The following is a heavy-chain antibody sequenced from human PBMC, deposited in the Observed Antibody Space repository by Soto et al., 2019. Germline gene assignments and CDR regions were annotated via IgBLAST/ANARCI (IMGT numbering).Heavy chain of an antibody. D-gene: IGHD6-19*01. Sequence: HPWGSLRVACASSVFTFSDYGMHWVRQAPGKGLDWVAGIWYDGRNKYYADSVKGRFTISRDNSKNSVYLQMNSLRAEDTAVYYCAKSIAVATGWLDPWGQGTVVTVSS. CDR1: VFTFSDYG. J-gene: IGHJ5*02. V-gene: IGHV3-33*06. CDR3: AKSIAVATGWLDP. CDR2: IWYDGRNK.